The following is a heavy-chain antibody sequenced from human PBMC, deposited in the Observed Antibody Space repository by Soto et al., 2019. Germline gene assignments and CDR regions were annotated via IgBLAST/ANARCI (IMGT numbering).Heavy chain of an antibody. J-gene: IGHJ3*02. CDR1: EVTSSSYA. CDR2: ISYDGSNK. CDR3: ARSPPYSSGWYNNPGDAFHI. D-gene: IGHD6-19*01. Sequence: MRLSCAAAEVTSSSYAMHWVRQAPGKGLEWVAVISYDGSNKYYADSVKGRFTISRDNSKNTLYLQMNSLRAEDTAVYYCARSPPYSSGWYNNPGDAFHIWGKGPMVPAS. V-gene: IGHV3-30-3*01.